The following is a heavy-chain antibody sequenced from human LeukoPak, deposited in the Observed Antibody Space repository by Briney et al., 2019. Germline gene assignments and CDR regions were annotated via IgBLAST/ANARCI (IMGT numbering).Heavy chain of an antibody. D-gene: IGHD2-2*01. CDR1: GYSFTSYW. J-gene: IGHJ4*02. V-gene: IGHV5-10-1*01. CDR3: ARQNCSSTSCLLDY. Sequence: GESLKISCKGSGYSFTSYWISWVRQMPGKGLEWMGRIDPSDSYTNYSPSFQGHVTISADKSISTAYPQWSSLKASDTAMYYCARQNCSSTSCLLDYWGQGTLVTVSS. CDR2: IDPSDSYT.